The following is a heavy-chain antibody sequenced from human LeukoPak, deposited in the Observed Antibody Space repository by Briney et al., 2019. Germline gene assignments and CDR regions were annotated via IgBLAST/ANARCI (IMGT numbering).Heavy chain of an antibody. Sequence: GGSLIVSCAASAFTFSRYWMHWVRQAPGPGLVWVSRINGDGSSTRYADSVKSRFTISRDNATNTLYLEMNSLRAADTAVYYCVRDQGGATDLRFDYWGQGTLVTVSS. CDR2: INGDGSST. D-gene: IGHD1-26*01. CDR1: AFTFSRYW. J-gene: IGHJ4*02. CDR3: VRDQGGATDLRFDY. V-gene: IGHV3-74*01.